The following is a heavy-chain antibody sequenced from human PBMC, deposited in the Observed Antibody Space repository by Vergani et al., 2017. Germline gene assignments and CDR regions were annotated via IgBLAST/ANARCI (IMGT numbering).Heavy chain of an antibody. V-gene: IGHV4-34*01. CDR2: INHSEST. J-gene: IGHJ4*02. CDR3: ARSHCSGGSCYSGALGY. Sequence: QVQLQQWGAGLLKPSETLSLTCAVYGGSFSGYYWSWIRQPPGKGLGWIGEINHSESTNYNPSLKSRVTIAVDTSENQFSLKLSCVTAADTAVYYCARSHCSGGSCYSGALGYWGQGTLVTVSS. CDR1: GGSFSGYY. D-gene: IGHD2-15*01.